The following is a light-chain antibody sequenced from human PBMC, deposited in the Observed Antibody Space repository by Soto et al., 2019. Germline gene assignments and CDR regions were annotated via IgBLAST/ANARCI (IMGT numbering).Light chain of an antibody. CDR1: QGISNY. CDR2: ASS. V-gene: IGKV1-27*01. CDR3: QKYNSAPLT. Sequence: DIQMTQSPSSLSASVGDRVTITCRASQGISNYLACYQQKPGKVPKLLIYASSTLQSGVPSRFSVSVSGTDLTLTISSLQPEDVAPYSCQKYNSAPLTFGGGTKVEIK. J-gene: IGKJ4*01.